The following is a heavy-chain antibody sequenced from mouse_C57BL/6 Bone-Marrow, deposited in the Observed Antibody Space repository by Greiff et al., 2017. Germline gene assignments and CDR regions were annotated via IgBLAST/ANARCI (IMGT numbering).Heavy chain of an antibody. V-gene: IGHV1-19*01. CDR1: GYTFTDFY. J-gene: IGHJ1*03. CDR3: ARTTYSNLDFDV. CDR2: INPYNGGT. Sequence: EFQLQQSGPVLLKPGASVKMSCKPSGYTFTDFYMNWVKQSHGKSLEWIGVINPYNGGTSYNQKFKGKATLTVDKSSSTAYMELNSLTSEDSAVYYCARTTYSNLDFDVWGTGTTVTVSA. D-gene: IGHD2-5*01.